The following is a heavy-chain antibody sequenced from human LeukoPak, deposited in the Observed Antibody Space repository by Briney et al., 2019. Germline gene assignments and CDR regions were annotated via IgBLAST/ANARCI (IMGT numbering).Heavy chain of an antibody. CDR3: AKDIEVAITGHYFDL. D-gene: IGHD3-22*01. Sequence: TGGSLRLSCAASGFTFSSYAKSWVRQAPAQGLERLSAMSGCCCSTHYADSVKGRFTISRDNSRTTLFLQMNSLRAEDTALYYCAKDIEVAITGHYFDLWGRGTLVAVSS. J-gene: IGHJ2*01. V-gene: IGHV3-23*01. CDR1: GFTFSSYA. CDR2: MSGCCCST.